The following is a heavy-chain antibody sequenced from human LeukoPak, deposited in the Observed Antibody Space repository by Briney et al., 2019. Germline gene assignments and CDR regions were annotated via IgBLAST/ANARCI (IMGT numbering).Heavy chain of an antibody. V-gene: IGHV4-31*03. J-gene: IGHJ3*02. Sequence: SQTLSLTCTVSGDSVTSAGYFWTWIRQHPGKGLQRIGYIPNSGTTSYNPSLKSRVSISVDTSDNLFSLSLRSLTAADTAVYYCARDVVVTSSPDAFDIWGQGTVVTVSS. CDR1: GDSVTSAGYF. CDR3: ARDVVVTSSPDAFDI. CDR2: IPNSGTT. D-gene: IGHD2-21*02.